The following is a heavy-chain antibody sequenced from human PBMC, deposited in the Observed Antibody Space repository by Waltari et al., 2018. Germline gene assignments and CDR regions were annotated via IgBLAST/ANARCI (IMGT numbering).Heavy chain of an antibody. D-gene: IGHD4-17*01. CDR2: IIPIFGTA. V-gene: IGHV1-69*05. Sequence: QVQLVQSGAEVKKPGSSVKVSCKASGGTFSSYAISWVRQAPGQGLEWMGGIIPIFGTANDAQKFQGRVTITTDESTSTAYMELSSLRSEDTAVYYCARTVRGYGDYYYYGMDVWGQGTTVTVSS. CDR3: ARTVRGYGDYYYYGMDV. J-gene: IGHJ6*02. CDR1: GGTFSSYA.